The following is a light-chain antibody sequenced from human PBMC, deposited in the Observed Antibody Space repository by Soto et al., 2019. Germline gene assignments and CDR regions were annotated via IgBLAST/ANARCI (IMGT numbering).Light chain of an antibody. CDR2: EVT. CDR1: ISDIGGYEY. CDR3: SSYTDSSTLGLYV. J-gene: IGLJ1*01. Sequence: QSALTQPASVSGSPGQSITISCTGTISDIGGYEYVSWYQQHPGKAPRLMIYEVTYRPSGVSNRFSGSKSGSTASLTIFGLQAEDEADYYCSSYTDSSTLGLYVFGTGTKVTVL. V-gene: IGLV2-14*01.